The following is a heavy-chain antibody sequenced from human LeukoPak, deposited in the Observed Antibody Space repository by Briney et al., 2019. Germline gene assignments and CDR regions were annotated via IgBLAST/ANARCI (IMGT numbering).Heavy chain of an antibody. Sequence: SETLSLTCAVYGGSFSGYYWSWIRQPPGKGLEWIGYIYSSGSTNYNPSLKSRITISVDTSKNQFSLKLSSVTAADTAVYYCARFAYCGGHCWYYFDYWGQGSLVTVSS. V-gene: IGHV4-59*01. CDR2: IYSSGST. CDR1: GGSFSGYY. CDR3: ARFAYCGGHCWYYFDY. D-gene: IGHD2-21*02. J-gene: IGHJ4*02.